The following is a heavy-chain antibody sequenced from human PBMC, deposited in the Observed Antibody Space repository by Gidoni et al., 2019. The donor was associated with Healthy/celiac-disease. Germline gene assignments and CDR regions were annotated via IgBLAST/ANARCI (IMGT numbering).Heavy chain of an antibody. CDR1: GFTFDDYA. CDR2: ISGDGGST. D-gene: IGHD3-3*01. CDR3: AKDNVDFWSGFHRYNWFDP. J-gene: IGHJ5*02. V-gene: IGHV3-43*02. Sequence: EVQLVESGGGVVQPGGSLRLSCAASGFTFDDYAMHWVRQAPGKGLEWVSLISGDGGSTYYADSVKGRFTISRDNSKNSLYLQMNSLRTEDTALYYCAKDNVDFWSGFHRYNWFDPWGQGTLVTVSS.